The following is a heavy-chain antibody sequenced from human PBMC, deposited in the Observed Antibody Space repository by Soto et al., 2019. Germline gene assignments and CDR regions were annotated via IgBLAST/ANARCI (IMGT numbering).Heavy chain of an antibody. CDR2: IWYDGSNK. D-gene: IGHD2-2*01. CDR1: GFTFSSYG. CDR3: ARPVFSAPRGGYYYYGMDV. Sequence: HPGGVLRLSCAASGFTFSSYGMHWVRQAPGKGLEWVAVIWYDGSNKYYADSVKGRFTISRDNSKNTLYLQMNSLRAEDTAVYYCARPVFSAPRGGYYYYGMDVWGQGTTVTVSS. J-gene: IGHJ6*02. V-gene: IGHV3-33*01.